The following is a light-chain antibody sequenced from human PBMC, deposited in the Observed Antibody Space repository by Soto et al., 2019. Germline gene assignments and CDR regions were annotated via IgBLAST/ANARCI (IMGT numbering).Light chain of an antibody. CDR2: EVS. CDR3: SSYTSSSTVV. J-gene: IGLJ2*01. CDR1: SSDVGGYNY. V-gene: IGLV2-14*01. Sequence: QSALTQPASVSGSPGQSITISCTGTSSDVGGYNYVSWYQQHPGKAPKLMIYEVSLRPSGVSNRFSGSKSGDTASLTISGRQAEDEADYYCSSYTSSSTVVFGGGTKLTVL.